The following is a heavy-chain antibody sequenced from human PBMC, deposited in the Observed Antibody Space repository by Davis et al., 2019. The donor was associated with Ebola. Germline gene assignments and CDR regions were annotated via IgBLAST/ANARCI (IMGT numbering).Heavy chain of an antibody. CDR2: ISDSETGHT. D-gene: IGHD5-18*01. J-gene: IGHJ4*02. V-gene: IGHV3-23*01. CDR3: ARDGYSYGHLGH. Sequence: PGGSLRLSCAASGFTFRSYTLNWVRQAPGKGLEWVSTISDSETGHTHYADSVRGRFTISRDDSKNMVFLQMNSLRAEDTAVYYCARDGYSYGHLGHWGQGILVTVSS. CDR1: GFTFRSYT.